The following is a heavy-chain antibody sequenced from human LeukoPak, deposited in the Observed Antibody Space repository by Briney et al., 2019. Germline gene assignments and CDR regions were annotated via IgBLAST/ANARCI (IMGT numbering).Heavy chain of an antibody. V-gene: IGHV4-39*01. D-gene: IGHD3-16*01. CDR2: IHYSERT. CDR1: SDSIITTSYW. Sequence: SETLSLTCTVSSDSIITTSYWWGWIRQPPRKGLEWIGSIHYSERTHYNPSLKSRVTLSVDTSRNQFSLKLSSVTAADTAVYYCARQRGLGLWYFDYWGRGTLVTVSS. CDR3: ARQRGLGLWYFDY. J-gene: IGHJ4*02.